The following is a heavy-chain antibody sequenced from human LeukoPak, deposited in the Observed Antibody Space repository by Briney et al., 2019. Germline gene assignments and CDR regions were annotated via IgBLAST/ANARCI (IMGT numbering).Heavy chain of an antibody. CDR2: ISAYNGNT. J-gene: IGHJ5*02. D-gene: IGHD6-13*01. V-gene: IGHV1-18*01. CDR3: ARDPQYSSSWYGINWFDR. CDR1: GYTFTSYG. Sequence: ASVKVSCKASGYTFTSYGISWVRQAPGQGLEWMGWISAYNGNTNYAQKLQGRVTMTTDTSTSTAYMELRSLRSDDTAVYYCARDPQYSSSWYGINWFDRWGQGTLVTVSS.